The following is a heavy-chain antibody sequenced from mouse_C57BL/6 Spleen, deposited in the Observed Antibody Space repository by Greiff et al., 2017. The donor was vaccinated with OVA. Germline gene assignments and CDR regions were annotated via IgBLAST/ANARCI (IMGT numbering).Heavy chain of an antibody. Sequence: VQLQQSGPELVKPGASVKISCKASGYAFSSSWMNWVKQRPGKGLEWIGRIYPGDGATNYNGKFKGKATMTADKSSSTAYMQLSSLTSEDSAVYFCARGGTVGYLDDWGKGTTVTVSS. CDR1: GYAFSSSW. J-gene: IGHJ1*03. D-gene: IGHD1-1*01. CDR3: ARGGTVGYLDD. V-gene: IGHV1-82*01. CDR2: IYPGDGAT.